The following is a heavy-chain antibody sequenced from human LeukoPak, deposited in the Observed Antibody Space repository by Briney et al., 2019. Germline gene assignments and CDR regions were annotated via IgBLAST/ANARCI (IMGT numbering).Heavy chain of an antibody. V-gene: IGHV3-48*03. Sequence: GGSLRLSCAASGFTFSSYEMNWVRQAPGKGLEWVSYISSSGSTIYYADSVKGRFTISRDNAKNSLYLQMNSLRAEDTAVYYCARGVTTVTTRSNWCFDLWGRGTLVTVSS. CDR1: GFTFSSYE. CDR2: ISSSGSTI. D-gene: IGHD4-17*01. CDR3: ARGVTTVTTRSNWCFDL. J-gene: IGHJ2*01.